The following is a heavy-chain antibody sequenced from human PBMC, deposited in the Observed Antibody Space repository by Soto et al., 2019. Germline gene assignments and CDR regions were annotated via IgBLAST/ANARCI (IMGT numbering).Heavy chain of an antibody. CDR3: AKGGLGSGWYLY. CDR1: GFTFSSYA. V-gene: IGHV3-23*01. CDR2: ISGSGGST. D-gene: IGHD6-19*01. J-gene: IGHJ4*02. Sequence: EVQLLESGGGLVQPGGSLRLSCAASGFTFSSYAMSWVRQAPGKGLEWVSDISGSGGSTYYADSVKGRFTISRDNSKNTVYLEMNSLRAEDTAVYYCAKGGLGSGWYLYWGQGTLVTVSS.